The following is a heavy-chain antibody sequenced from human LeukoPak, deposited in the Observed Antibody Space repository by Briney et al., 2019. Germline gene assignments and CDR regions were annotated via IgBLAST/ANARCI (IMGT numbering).Heavy chain of an antibody. Sequence: PGGSLRLSCAASGFTFSSYWMSWVRQAPGKGLEWVANIKQDGSEKYYVDSVKGRFTISRDNSKNTLYLQMNSLRAEDTAVYYCAKDRDRHYYDSSGYRRNAFDIWGQGTMVTVSS. J-gene: IGHJ3*02. CDR1: GFTFSSYW. V-gene: IGHV3-7*03. CDR3: AKDRDRHYYDSSGYRRNAFDI. D-gene: IGHD3-22*01. CDR2: IKQDGSEK.